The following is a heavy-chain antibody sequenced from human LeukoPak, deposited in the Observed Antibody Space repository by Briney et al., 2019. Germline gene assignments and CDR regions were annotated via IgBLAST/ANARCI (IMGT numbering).Heavy chain of an antibody. CDR2: MKQDGSDK. J-gene: IGHJ4*02. CDR1: GFPFSSYW. Sequence: GGSLRLSCAASGFPFSSYWMSWVRLAPGKGLEWVANMKQDGSDKYYVDSVKGRFTISRDNARKSLYLQLNSLRADDTAVYYCARLTGTTGFDYWGQGTLVTVSS. V-gene: IGHV3-7*01. D-gene: IGHD1-1*01. CDR3: ARLTGTTGFDY.